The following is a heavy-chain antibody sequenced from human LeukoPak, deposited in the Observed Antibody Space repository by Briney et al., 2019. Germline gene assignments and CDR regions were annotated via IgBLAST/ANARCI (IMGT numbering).Heavy chain of an antibody. CDR1: GYYFPSYW. CDR3: ARLNSDMVPST. V-gene: IGHV5-51*01. D-gene: IGHD4/OR15-4a*01. J-gene: IGHJ4*02. Sequence: GESLKISCKGSGYYFPSYWIAGVRQMPGKGLEWMGIIYPADSDSRYSPSFEGQVTLSVDKSTNTAHLEWSSLKVADTGVYYCARLNSDMVPSTWGQGTPVTVSS. CDR2: IYPADSDS.